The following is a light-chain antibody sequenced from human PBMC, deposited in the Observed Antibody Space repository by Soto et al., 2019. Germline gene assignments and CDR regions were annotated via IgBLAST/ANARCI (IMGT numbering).Light chain of an antibody. Sequence: DIQMTQSPSSLSASVGDRVTITCRASQRITTYLNWYQQRPGKAPSLLIYAATYLREGVPSRFSGSGSGTDLTLTIAGLQPDDFATYFCHQIHTTPWTFGQGTKVDIK. V-gene: IGKV1-39*01. CDR1: QRITTY. CDR3: HQIHTTPWT. J-gene: IGKJ1*01. CDR2: AAT.